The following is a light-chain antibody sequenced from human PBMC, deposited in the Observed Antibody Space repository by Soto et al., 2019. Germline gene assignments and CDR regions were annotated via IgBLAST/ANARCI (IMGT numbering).Light chain of an antibody. CDR1: QSVSGSY. J-gene: IGKJ4*01. V-gene: IGKV3-20*01. CDR3: QQYGSSHLT. Sequence: EIVLTQSPGTLSLSPGERATLSCRASQSVSGSYVAWYQQKPGQAPRLLIYGASGRATGIPDRFSGSGSGTDFTLTISRLEPEDLEVYYCQQYGSSHLTFGGGTKVDIX. CDR2: GAS.